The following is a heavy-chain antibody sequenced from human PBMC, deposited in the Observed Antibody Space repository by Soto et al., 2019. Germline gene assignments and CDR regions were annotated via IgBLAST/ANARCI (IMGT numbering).Heavy chain of an antibody. Sequence: PSETLSLTCTVSGGSISSYYWSWIRQPPGKGLEWIGYIYYSGSTYYNPSLKSRVTISVDTSKNQFSLKLSSVTAADTAVYYCARDPFEIAEIWGQGTLVTVSS. CDR2: IYYSGST. D-gene: IGHD6-13*01. J-gene: IGHJ4*02. CDR3: ARDPFEIAEI. CDR1: GGSISSYY. V-gene: IGHV4-30-4*01.